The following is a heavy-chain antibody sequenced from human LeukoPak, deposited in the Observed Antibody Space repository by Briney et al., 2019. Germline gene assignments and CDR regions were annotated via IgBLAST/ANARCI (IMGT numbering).Heavy chain of an antibody. D-gene: IGHD3-3*01. J-gene: IGHJ6*02. CDR1: GFTFSSYG. CDR3: AKGTYDFWSGYHEYYYYGMDV. V-gene: IGHV3-30*18. Sequence: QTGGSLRLSCAASGFTFSSYGMHWVRQAPGKGLEWMAVISYDGSNKYYADSVKGRFTISRDNSKNTLYLQMNSLRAEDTAVYYCAKGTYDFWSGYHEYYYYGMDVWGQGTTVTVSS. CDR2: ISYDGSNK.